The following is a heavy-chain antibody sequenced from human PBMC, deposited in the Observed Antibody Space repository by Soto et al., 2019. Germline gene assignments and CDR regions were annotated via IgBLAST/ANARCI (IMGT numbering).Heavy chain of an antibody. CDR3: ARQRPTDGRWEFANYYGMDV. J-gene: IGHJ6*02. V-gene: IGHV4-61*01. CDR1: GGSVSSGSHY. CDR2: IYNSGIT. D-gene: IGHD1-26*01. Sequence: SETLSLTCTVSGGSVSSGSHYWSWIRQSPGKGLEWIGYIYNSGITKYNATLKSRVTISVDTSKNQFSLKLSSVTAADTAVYYCARQRPTDGRWEFANYYGMDVWGQGTPVTVSS.